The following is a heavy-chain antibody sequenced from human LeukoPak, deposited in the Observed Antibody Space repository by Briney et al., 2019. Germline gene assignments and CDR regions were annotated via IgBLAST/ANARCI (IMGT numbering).Heavy chain of an antibody. CDR1: GFTFSSSS. D-gene: IGHD6-13*01. CDR2: ISSSTYI. CDR3: ARDQVDSSSWYFDY. J-gene: IGHJ4*02. V-gene: IGHV3-21*01. Sequence: GGSLRLSCAASGFTFSSSSMNWVRQAPGKGLEWVSSISSSTYIYYADSVKGRFTISRDNAKNSLSLQMNSLRAEDTAVYYCARDQVDSSSWYFDYWGQGTLVTVSS.